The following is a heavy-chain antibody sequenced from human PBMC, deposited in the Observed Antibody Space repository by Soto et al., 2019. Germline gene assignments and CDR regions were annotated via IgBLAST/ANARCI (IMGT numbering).Heavy chain of an antibody. Sequence: ASVKVSCKASGYTFSSYAISWVRQAPGQGLEWMGWISAYNGNTNYAQKLQGRVTMTTDTSTSTAYMELRSLRSDDTAVYYCARDMPYYGSGSYYNARAEYFQHWGQGTLVTVSS. CDR2: ISAYNGNT. CDR3: ARDMPYYGSGSYYNARAEYFQH. J-gene: IGHJ1*01. D-gene: IGHD3-10*01. CDR1: GYTFSSYA. V-gene: IGHV1-18*01.